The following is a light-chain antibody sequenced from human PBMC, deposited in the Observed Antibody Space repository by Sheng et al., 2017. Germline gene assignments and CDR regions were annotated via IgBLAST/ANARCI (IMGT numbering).Light chain of an antibody. CDR2: LNSDGSF. Sequence: QVVLTQSPSASASLGASVKLTCTLSSGHSKNDIAWHQQQPEKGPRFLMTLNSDGSFDKGDGIPARFSVSSSGAXHYLTISSLQSEDEAEYYCQTWATGIHLFGGGTKLTVL. CDR1: SGHSKND. V-gene: IGLV4-69*01. J-gene: IGLJ3*02. CDR3: QTWATGIHL.